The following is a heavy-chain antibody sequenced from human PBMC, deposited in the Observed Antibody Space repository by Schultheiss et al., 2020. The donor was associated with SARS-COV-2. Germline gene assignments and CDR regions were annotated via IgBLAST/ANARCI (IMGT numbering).Heavy chain of an antibody. D-gene: IGHD5-12*01. Sequence: SVKVSCKASGFTFTSSAVQWVRQARGQRLEWIGWIVVGSGNTNYAQKFQERVTITRDMSTSTAYMELSSLRSEDTAVYYCAADDRGSRDFQHWGQGTLFTVAS. CDR3: AADDRGSRDFQH. J-gene: IGHJ1*01. V-gene: IGHV1-58*01. CDR1: GFTFTSSA. CDR2: IVVGSGNT.